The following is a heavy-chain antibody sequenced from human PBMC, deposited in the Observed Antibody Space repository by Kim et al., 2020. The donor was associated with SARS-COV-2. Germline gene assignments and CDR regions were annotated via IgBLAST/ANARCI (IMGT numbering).Heavy chain of an antibody. D-gene: IGHD3-10*01. CDR3: ARETMIRGGGFDY. CDR2: TVSDGSNK. V-gene: IGHV3-30*04. J-gene: IGHJ4*02. Sequence: GGSLRLSCAASGFPFSSYAMHWVRQAPGKGLEWVAVTVSDGSNKYYADSVRGRFTISRDNSKNTLFLQMNSLRPEDTAVFYCARETMIRGGGFDYWGLGTLVTVSS. CDR1: GFPFSSYA.